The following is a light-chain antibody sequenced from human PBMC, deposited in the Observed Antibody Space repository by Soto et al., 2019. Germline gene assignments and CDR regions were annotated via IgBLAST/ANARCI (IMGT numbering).Light chain of an antibody. Sequence: EIVFTQSPGTPSLSPGERATLSCTASQSVSSSYLAWYQQKPGQAPRLLIYGASSRATGIPDRFSGSGSGTDFTLTISRLEPEDFAVYYCQQSGSSRPWTVGPGTKVEIK. J-gene: IGKJ1*01. CDR3: QQSGSSRPWT. V-gene: IGKV3-20*01. CDR1: QSVSSSY. CDR2: GAS.